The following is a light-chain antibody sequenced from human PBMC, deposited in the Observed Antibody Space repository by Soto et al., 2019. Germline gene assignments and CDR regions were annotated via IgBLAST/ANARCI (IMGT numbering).Light chain of an antibody. CDR1: ISDLAIYNY. CDR3: SSYTDRSNYV. Sequence: QSVLTQPASVSGSPGQSITISCTGTISDLAIYNYVSWYQRQPGKAPKLMIYQVTNRPSGVSNRFSGSRSGNTASLTISGHQAEDEADYYCSSYTDRSNYVFGTGTKVTVL. V-gene: IGLV2-14*01. CDR2: QVT. J-gene: IGLJ1*01.